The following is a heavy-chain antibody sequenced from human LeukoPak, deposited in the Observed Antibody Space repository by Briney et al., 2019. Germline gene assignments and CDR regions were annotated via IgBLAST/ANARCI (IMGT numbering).Heavy chain of an antibody. CDR1: GFTFSSYA. Sequence: SGGSLRLSCAASGFTFSSYAMSWVRPAPGKGLEWVSGISGTGGNTYYADSVKGRFTISRDNSKNTLYLQMNSLRAEDTAVFYCAKDREYSGSYRPGPTRYYYGMGVWGQGTTVTVSS. V-gene: IGHV3-23*01. D-gene: IGHD1-26*01. CDR2: ISGTGGNT. J-gene: IGHJ6*02. CDR3: AKDREYSGSYRPGPTRYYYGMGV.